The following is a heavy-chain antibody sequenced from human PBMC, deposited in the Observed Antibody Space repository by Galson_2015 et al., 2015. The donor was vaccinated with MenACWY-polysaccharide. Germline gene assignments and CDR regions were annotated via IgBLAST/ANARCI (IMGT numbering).Heavy chain of an antibody. CDR1: GFTFGHYA. V-gene: IGHV3-23*01. D-gene: IGHD2-2*02. J-gene: IGHJ6*02. Sequence: SLRLSCAACGFTFGHYAMSWVRQAPGKGLEWVSTISAGTMTYYADSVKGRFATSRDTSKNTLYLQMNSLSAEGTSVYYCELERFQLLYPYNGLDVWGQGTTVTVSS. CDR2: ISAGTMT. CDR3: ELERFQLLYPYNGLDV.